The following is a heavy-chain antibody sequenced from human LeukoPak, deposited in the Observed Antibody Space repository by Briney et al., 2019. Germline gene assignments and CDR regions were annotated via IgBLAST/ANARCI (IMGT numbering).Heavy chain of an antibody. V-gene: IGHV3-53*01. Sequence: GGSLRLSCAASGFTFRSYAMSWVRQAPGKGLEWVSLIYSGGSTYYADSVKGRFTISSDNSKNTLYLQMNSLRADDTAVYYCARDWRYCSSGSCYTDHAFDIWGQGTKVTVSS. CDR3: ARDWRYCSSGSCYTDHAFDI. CDR2: IYSGGST. J-gene: IGHJ3*02. D-gene: IGHD2-15*01. CDR1: GFTFRSYA.